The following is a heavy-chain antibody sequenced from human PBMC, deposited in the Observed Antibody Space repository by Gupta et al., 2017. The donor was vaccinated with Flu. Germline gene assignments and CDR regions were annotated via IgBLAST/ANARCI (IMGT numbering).Heavy chain of an antibody. CDR1: GFTLTNDA. V-gene: IGHV3-23*01. Sequence: EVQLLESGGRLVQPGGSLRLSCITSGFTLTNDAMSWVRQAPGNGLEWISAISSTGSSTFHADSIRGRFTISRDTSKNTLYLQTSSLRADDTAVYYCAKDRNVLYSDFWSGWHFDDWGQGTLVTVSS. D-gene: IGHD3-3*01. CDR2: ISSTGSST. CDR3: AKDRNVLYSDFWSGWHFDD. J-gene: IGHJ4*02.